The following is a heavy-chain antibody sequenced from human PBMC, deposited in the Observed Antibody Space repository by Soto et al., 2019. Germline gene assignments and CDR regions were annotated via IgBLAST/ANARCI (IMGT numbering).Heavy chain of an antibody. CDR3: AKRADSPLKYGLDV. Sequence: EVQLLESGGGLVQPGGSLRLSCAGSGFTFSSYGMTWVRQAPGKGLEWVSAISVAVNSANYADSVKGRFTISRDNSKNTLYLQMNSLRAEDTAVYFCAKRADSPLKYGLDVCGQGTTVTVSS. J-gene: IGHJ6*02. CDR1: GFTFSSYG. V-gene: IGHV3-23*01. CDR2: ISVAVNSA. D-gene: IGHD2-15*01.